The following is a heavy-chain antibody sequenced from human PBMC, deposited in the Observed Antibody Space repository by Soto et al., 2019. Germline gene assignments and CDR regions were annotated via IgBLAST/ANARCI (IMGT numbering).Heavy chain of an antibody. J-gene: IGHJ6*02. CDR1: GGTFSIYG. CDR3: ATSVGIAPTGEDGMDL. D-gene: IGHD2-8*02. CDR2: IIPILTTP. Sequence: SVKVSCKASGGTFSIYGFSWVRQAPGQGPEWIGGIIPILTTPNYAQKFHGRVTIVADESTTTVYMELSSLKSEDTAVYYCATSVGIAPTGEDGMDLWGQGTSVTVSS. V-gene: IGHV1-69*13.